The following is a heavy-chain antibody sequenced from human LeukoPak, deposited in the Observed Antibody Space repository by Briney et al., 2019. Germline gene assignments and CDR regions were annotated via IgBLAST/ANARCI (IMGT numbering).Heavy chain of an antibody. CDR2: IIPIYGTT. J-gene: IGHJ4*02. Sequence: ASVKVSCKASGGTFTNYAVSWVRQAPGQGLEWMGGIIPIYGTTNYAQKFQGRVTITADKSTSTAYMELRSLRSDDTAVYYCARHDIVATVDYWGQGTLVTVSS. D-gene: IGHD5-12*01. CDR1: GGTFTNYA. CDR3: ARHDIVATVDY. V-gene: IGHV1-69*06.